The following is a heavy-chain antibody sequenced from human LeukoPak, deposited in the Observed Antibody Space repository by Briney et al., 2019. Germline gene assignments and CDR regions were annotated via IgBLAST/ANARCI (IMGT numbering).Heavy chain of an antibody. CDR3: ARGSFDSSGYYVFDY. J-gene: IGHJ4*02. D-gene: IGHD3-22*01. CDR1: GDSITRNY. CDR2: IYNSGNT. Sequence: SETLSLPFTVSGDSITRNYWSWIRPPAGKGLEWIGRIYNSGNTNYSPSLESRVTMSTDTSKNQFSLKLTSVTAADTAVYYCARGSFDSSGYYVFDYWGQGTLVTVSS. V-gene: IGHV4-4*07.